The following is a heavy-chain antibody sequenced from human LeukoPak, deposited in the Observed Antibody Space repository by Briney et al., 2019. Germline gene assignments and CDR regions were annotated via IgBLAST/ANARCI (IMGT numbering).Heavy chain of an antibody. Sequence: ASVKVSCKASGYTFTSYGISWVRQAPGQGLEWMGWISAYNGNTNYAQKLQGRVTMTTDTSTSTAYMELSSLRSEDTAVYYCARDRGYSYGFAFDIWGQGTMVTVSS. J-gene: IGHJ3*02. CDR3: ARDRGYSYGFAFDI. V-gene: IGHV1-18*01. CDR2: ISAYNGNT. CDR1: GYTFTSYG. D-gene: IGHD5-18*01.